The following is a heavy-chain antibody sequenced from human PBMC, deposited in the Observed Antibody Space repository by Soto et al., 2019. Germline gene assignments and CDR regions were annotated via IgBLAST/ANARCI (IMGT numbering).Heavy chain of an antibody. CDR3: AKGFGELPLDY. J-gene: IGHJ4*02. V-gene: IGHV3-30*18. Sequence: QVQLVESGGGVVQPGGSLRLSCAASGFTFSSYGMHWVRQAPGKGLEWVAVISYDGSTKYYADSVKGRFTISRDNSKNTLYLQMNSLRVEDTAVYYCAKGFGELPLDYWGQGTLVTVSS. CDR2: ISYDGSTK. D-gene: IGHD3-10*01. CDR1: GFTFSSYG.